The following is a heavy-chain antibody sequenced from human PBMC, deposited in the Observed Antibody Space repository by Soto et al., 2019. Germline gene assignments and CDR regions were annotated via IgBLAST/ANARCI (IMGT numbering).Heavy chain of an antibody. J-gene: IGHJ6*02. CDR3: ASTKKYYDFWSGPYGMDV. CDR2: IYYSGST. CDR1: GGSISSYY. V-gene: IGHV4-59*01. Sequence: TLSLTRTVSGGSISSYYWSWIRQPPGKGLEWIGYIYYSGSTNYNPSLKSRVTISVDTSKNQFSLKLSSVAAADTAVYYCASTKKYYDFWSGPYGMDVWGQGTTVTVYS. D-gene: IGHD3-3*01.